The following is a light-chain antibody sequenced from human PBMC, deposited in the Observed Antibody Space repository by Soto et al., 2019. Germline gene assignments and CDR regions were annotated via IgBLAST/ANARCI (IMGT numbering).Light chain of an antibody. CDR1: SSDVGAYNY. Sequence: QSALTQPRSVSGSPGQSVTISCTGTSSDVGAYNYVSWYQQHPAKAPNLMIYDVSKRPSGVPDRFSGSKSGNTASLTISGLQAEEEGDYYCCSYTNSPYVFGTGTKVTVL. CDR3: CSYTNSPYV. CDR2: DVS. V-gene: IGLV2-11*01. J-gene: IGLJ1*01.